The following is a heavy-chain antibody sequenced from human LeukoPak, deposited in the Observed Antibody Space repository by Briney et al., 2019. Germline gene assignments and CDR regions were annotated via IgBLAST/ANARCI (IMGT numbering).Heavy chain of an antibody. D-gene: IGHD3-22*01. CDR3: ARDRDSSGRFDY. J-gene: IGHJ4*02. V-gene: IGHV4-30-2*01. CDR2: IYHSGST. Sequence: SETLSLTCTVSGGSISSGGYYWSWIRQPPGKGLEWIGYIYHSGSTYYNPSLKSRVTISVDRSKNQFSLKLSSVTAADTAVYYCARDRDSSGRFDYWGQGTLVTVSS. CDR1: GGSISSGGYY.